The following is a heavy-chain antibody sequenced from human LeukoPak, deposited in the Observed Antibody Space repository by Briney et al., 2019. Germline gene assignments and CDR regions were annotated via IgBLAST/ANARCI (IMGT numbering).Heavy chain of an antibody. Sequence: ASVKVSCKASGYSFTSYGISWVRQAPGQGLEWMGWISAYNGNTNYAQKLQGRVTMTTDTSTSTAYMELRSLRSDDTAVYYCARVGGLSPDYGDHFDYWGQGTLVTVSS. CDR1: GYSFTSYG. CDR3: ARVGGLSPDYGDHFDY. CDR2: ISAYNGNT. V-gene: IGHV1-18*01. J-gene: IGHJ4*02. D-gene: IGHD4-17*01.